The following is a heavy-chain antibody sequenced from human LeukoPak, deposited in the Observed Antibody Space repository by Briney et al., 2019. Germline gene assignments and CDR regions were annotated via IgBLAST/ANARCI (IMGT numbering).Heavy chain of an antibody. V-gene: IGHV1-8*03. CDR1: GYTFTSYD. Sequence: ASVKVSCKASGYTFTSYDINWVRQAPGQGLEWMGWMNPNSGNTGYAQKFQGRVTITRNTSISTTYMELSSLRSEDTAVYYCARVGGYCSGGSCYSIGYWGQGTLVTVSS. CDR3: ARVGGYCSGGSCYSIGY. D-gene: IGHD2-15*01. J-gene: IGHJ4*02. CDR2: MNPNSGNT.